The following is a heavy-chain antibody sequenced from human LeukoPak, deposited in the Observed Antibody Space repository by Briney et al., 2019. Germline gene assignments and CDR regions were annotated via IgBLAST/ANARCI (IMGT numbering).Heavy chain of an antibody. CDR1: GFTFSSYG. CDR2: ISGSGGST. V-gene: IGHV3-23*01. Sequence: GGSLRLPCAASGFTFSSYGMTWVLQAPGKGLDWVSGISGSGGSTYYEDSVKGRFTISRDNSKNTLYLQMNSLRAEDTAVYYCANTSGGTCYSHLDYWGQGTLVTVSS. D-gene: IGHD2-15*01. J-gene: IGHJ4*02. CDR3: ANTSGGTCYSHLDY.